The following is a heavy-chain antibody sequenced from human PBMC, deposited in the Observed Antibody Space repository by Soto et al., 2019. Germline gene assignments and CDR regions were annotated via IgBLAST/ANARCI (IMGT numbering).Heavy chain of an antibody. V-gene: IGHV5-51*01. CDR2: IYPGDSDT. CDR3: ARLFDTSGWFDY. CDR1: GYSFSSYW. J-gene: IGHJ5*01. Sequence: GESLKISCKGSGYSFSSYWIGWVRQMPGKGLERMGIIYPGDSDTRYSPSFQGQVTISADRSITTTYLQWSSLKASDTTIYCCARLFDTSGWFDYWGQGTLVTVSS. D-gene: IGHD6-19*01.